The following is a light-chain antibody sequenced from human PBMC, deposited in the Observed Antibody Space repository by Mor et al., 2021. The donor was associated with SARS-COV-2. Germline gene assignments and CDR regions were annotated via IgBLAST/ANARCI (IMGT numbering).Light chain of an antibody. CDR2: RGT. CDR3: QSTDRSGSFEI. Sequence: WANQFVHWYQHKAGQAPVLVIYRGTVRPTGIPDRFSGATSGTIVTLTIRGVQADDEADYYCQSTDRSGSFEIFGGGTK. J-gene: IGLJ2*01. V-gene: IGLV3-25*03. CDR1: WANQF.